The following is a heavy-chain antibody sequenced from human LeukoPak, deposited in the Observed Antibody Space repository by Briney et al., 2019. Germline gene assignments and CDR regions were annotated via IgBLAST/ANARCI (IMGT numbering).Heavy chain of an antibody. J-gene: IGHJ4*02. V-gene: IGHV4-30-4*01. CDR1: GGSIGSGDYY. D-gene: IGHD2-2*01. CDR3: ARVSGTVVPAAKDDY. CDR2: IYYSGST. Sequence: SQTLSLTCTVSGGSIGSGDYYWSWLRQPPGKGLEWIGYIYYSGSTYYNPSLKSRVTISVDTSKNQFSLKLSSVTAADTAVYYCARVSGTVVPAAKDDYWGQGTLVTVSS.